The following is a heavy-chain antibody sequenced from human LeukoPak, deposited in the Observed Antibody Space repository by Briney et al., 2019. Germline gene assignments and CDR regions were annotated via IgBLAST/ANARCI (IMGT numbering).Heavy chain of an antibody. Sequence: PGGSLRLSCAASGFAFSTYAMSWVRQAPGKGLEWVSGISISGGSAYYADSVKGRFTISRDNSKNTLYLQMNSLRAEDTAVYYCAKDRDLLFAHCWFDLWGQGILVTVSS. CDR1: GFAFSTYA. J-gene: IGHJ5*02. D-gene: IGHD3-10*01. CDR2: ISISGGSA. CDR3: AKDRDLLFAHCWFDL. V-gene: IGHV3-23*01.